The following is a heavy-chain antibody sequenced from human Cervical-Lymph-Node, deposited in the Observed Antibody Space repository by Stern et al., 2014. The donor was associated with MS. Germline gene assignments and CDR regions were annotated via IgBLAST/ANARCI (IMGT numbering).Heavy chain of an antibody. Sequence: QVTLSESGPTLVKPTQSLTLTCTFSGFSLSTSGVGVGWFRQPPGKALEWLAVIYWDDDKRYSPSLTSRLTITKETSKNQVVLTMTNMDPVDTATYYCAKATAGVFYDYWGQGTLVTVSS. CDR2: IYWDDDK. J-gene: IGHJ4*02. D-gene: IGHD6-13*01. CDR3: AKATAGVFYDY. CDR1: GFSLSTSGVG. V-gene: IGHV2-5*02.